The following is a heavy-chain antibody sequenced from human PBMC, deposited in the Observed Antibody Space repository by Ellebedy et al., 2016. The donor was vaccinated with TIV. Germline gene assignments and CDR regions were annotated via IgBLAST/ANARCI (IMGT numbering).Heavy chain of an antibody. J-gene: IGHJ4*02. Sequence: GESLKISCAASGVTFSSHVMHRVRQAPGKGPERVAVIWYDGTKTYYADPVKGRFNISRDNSENTLYLQMNSLRVEDTAVYYCARDSSGTKSSGLGDYWGQGTLVTVSS. CDR1: GVTFSSHV. D-gene: IGHD3-22*01. CDR2: IWYDGTKT. CDR3: ARDSSGTKSSGLGDY. V-gene: IGHV3-33*01.